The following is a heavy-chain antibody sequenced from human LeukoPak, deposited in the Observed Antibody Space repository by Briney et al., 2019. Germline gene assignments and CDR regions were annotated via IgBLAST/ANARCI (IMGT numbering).Heavy chain of an antibody. CDR2: IYTSGST. CDR3: ARGGPWSPGLQH. J-gene: IGHJ1*01. Sequence: PSETLSLTCTASGGSVSSYYLSWIRQPAGKGLEWIGRIYTSGSTNYNPSLKSRVTISVDKSKNQFSLKMSTVSAADTAVYYCARGGPWSPGLQHWGQGTLVTVSS. CDR1: GGSVSSYY. V-gene: IGHV4-4*07. D-gene: IGHD1-1*01.